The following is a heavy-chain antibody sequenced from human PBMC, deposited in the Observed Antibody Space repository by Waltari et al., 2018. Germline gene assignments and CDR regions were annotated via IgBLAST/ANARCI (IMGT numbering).Heavy chain of an antibody. Sequence: QVQLQQSGPGLVKPSQTLSPTCAISGDSVPSNIAAWNWIRQSPSRGLEWLGRTYYRSKWYSDYSLAVQGRVTINPVTSTNQFSLQLNSVTPEDTAVYYCARDLGWAREFFDFWGQGTLVTVSS. D-gene: IGHD3-10*01. CDR3: ARDLGWAREFFDF. CDR1: GDSVPSNIAA. J-gene: IGHJ4*02. V-gene: IGHV6-1*01. CDR2: TYYRSKWYS.